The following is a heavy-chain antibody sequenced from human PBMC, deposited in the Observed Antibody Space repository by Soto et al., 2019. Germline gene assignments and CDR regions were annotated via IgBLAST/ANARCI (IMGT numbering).Heavy chain of an antibody. D-gene: IGHD2-2*01. Sequence: PSETLSLTCTVSGDSISSYYWSWIRQPPGKGLEWIGYIYYSGSTNYNPSLKSRVTISVDTSKNQFSLNLSSVTAADTAVYYCERVVVPAAMWDYYYYYMDVWGKGTTVTVSS. CDR2: IYYSGST. J-gene: IGHJ6*03. CDR3: ERVVVPAAMWDYYYYYMDV. V-gene: IGHV4-59*01. CDR1: GDSISSYY.